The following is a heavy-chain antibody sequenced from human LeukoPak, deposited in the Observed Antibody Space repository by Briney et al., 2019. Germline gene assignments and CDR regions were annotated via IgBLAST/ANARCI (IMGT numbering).Heavy chain of an antibody. D-gene: IGHD5-24*01. Sequence: GESLKISCKGSGYSFTSYWIGWVRQMPGKGLEWMGIIYPGDSDTRYSPSFQGQVTISADKSISTAYLQWSSLKASDTAMYYCDLGDGYQPDTYGMDVWGQGTTVTVSS. CDR3: DLGDGYQPDTYGMDV. CDR2: IYPGDSDT. V-gene: IGHV5-51*01. CDR1: GYSFTSYW. J-gene: IGHJ6*02.